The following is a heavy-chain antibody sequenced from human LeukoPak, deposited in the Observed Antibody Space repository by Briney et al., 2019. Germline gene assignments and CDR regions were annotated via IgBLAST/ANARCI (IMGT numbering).Heavy chain of an antibody. D-gene: IGHD6-6*01. CDR1: GYTFTSYA. J-gene: IGHJ6*02. V-gene: IGHV1-69*13. CDR3: ARVSIAARSPYYYGMDV. CDR2: IIPIFGTA. Sequence: ASVKVSCKASGYTFTSYAISWVRQAPGQGLEWMGGIIPIFGTANYAQKFQGRVTIIADESTSTAYMELSSLRSEDTAVYYCARVSIAARSPYYYGMDVWGQGTTVTVSS.